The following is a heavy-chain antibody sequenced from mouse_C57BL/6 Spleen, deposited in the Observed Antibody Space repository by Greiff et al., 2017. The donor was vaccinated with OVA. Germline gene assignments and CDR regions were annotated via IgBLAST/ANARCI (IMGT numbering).Heavy chain of an antibody. CDR3: ARKRYYGSSAYWYFDV. D-gene: IGHD1-1*01. CDR1: GFSLTSYA. V-gene: IGHV2-9-1*01. Sequence: VMLVESGPGLVAPSQSLSITCTVSGFSLTSYAISWVRQPPGKGLEWLGVIWTGGGTNYNSALKSSLSISKDNSKSQVFLKMNSLQTDDTARYYCARKRYYGSSAYWYFDVWGTGTTVTVSS. J-gene: IGHJ1*03. CDR2: IWTGGGT.